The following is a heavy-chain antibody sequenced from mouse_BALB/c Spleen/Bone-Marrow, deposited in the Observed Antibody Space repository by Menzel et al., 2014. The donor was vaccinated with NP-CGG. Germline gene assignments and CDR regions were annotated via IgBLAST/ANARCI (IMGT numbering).Heavy chain of an antibody. CDR3: ARQITTVDYAMDY. CDR2: INPSTGYT. D-gene: IGHD1-1*01. V-gene: IGHV1-7*01. Sequence: QVQVKQSGAELAKPGASVKMSCKASGYTFTSYWMHWVKQRPGQGLEWIGYINPSTGYTEYNQKFKGKATLTADKSSSTAYMQLSSLTSEDSAVYYCARQITTVDYAMDYWGQGTSVTVSS. CDR1: GYTFTSYW. J-gene: IGHJ4*01.